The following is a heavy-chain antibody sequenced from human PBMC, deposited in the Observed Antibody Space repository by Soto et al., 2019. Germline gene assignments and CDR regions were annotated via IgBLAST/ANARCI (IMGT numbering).Heavy chain of an antibody. Sequence: QVQLVQSGAEVKKPGSSVKVSCKASGGTFTSYAISWVTQPPGQGLEWTGGIIAMFGTANDAEKFQGRVTIAADKSTREAYMERRSVRSEDASVYECADSPKYYDSSGYNFQHGGQGTLVTVSS. CDR3: ADSPKYYDSSGYNFQH. V-gene: IGHV1-69*14. D-gene: IGHD3-22*01. J-gene: IGHJ1*01. CDR1: GGTFTSYA. CDR2: IIAMFGTA.